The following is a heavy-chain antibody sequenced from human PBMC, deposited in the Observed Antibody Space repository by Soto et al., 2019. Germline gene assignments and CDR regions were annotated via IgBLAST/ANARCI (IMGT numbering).Heavy chain of an antibody. CDR3: AKDRGYSGYGCFDY. Sequence: EVQLLESGGGLVQPGGSLRLSCAASGFTFSNYAMTWVRQAPGKGLEWVSSISETGGSTHYADSVKGRVTISRDNSKTTVYLQMNSLRAEDTALYYCAKDRGYSGYGCFDYWGQGTLVTVSS. D-gene: IGHD5-12*01. CDR1: GFTFSNYA. J-gene: IGHJ4*02. CDR2: ISETGGST. V-gene: IGHV3-23*01.